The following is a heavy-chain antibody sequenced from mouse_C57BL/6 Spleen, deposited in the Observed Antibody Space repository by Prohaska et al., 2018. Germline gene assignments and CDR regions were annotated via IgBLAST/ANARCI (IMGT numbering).Heavy chain of an antibody. CDR2: INSDVSAI. Sequence: EVQLLETGGGLVQPGGSRGLSCEGSGFTFSGFWMSWVRQTPGKTMDWIGDINSDVSAINYAPSIKDRFTIFRDNDKSTLYLQMNNVQPDDTATLFSMRYRNYWYF. V-gene: IGHV11-2*01. J-gene: IGHJ1*01. CDR3: MRYRNYWYF. CDR1: GFTFSGFW.